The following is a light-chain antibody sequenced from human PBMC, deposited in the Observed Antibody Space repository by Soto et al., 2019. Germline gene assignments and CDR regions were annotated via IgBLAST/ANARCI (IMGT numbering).Light chain of an antibody. J-gene: IGKJ5*01. V-gene: IGKV1-9*01. Sequence: IQLTQSPSSLSASVGDRVTITCRASQGISSYLAWYQQKPGKAPKLLIYAASTLQSGVPSRFSGSGSGTAFTLTISSLQPEDFATYYCQPLNSYPITFGQGTRLEIK. CDR2: AAS. CDR1: QGISSY. CDR3: QPLNSYPIT.